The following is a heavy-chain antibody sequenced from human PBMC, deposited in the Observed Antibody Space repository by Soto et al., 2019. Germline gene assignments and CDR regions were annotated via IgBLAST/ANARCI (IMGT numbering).Heavy chain of an antibody. CDR3: ARVSNDSRGYYLGFDY. D-gene: IGHD3-22*01. CDR2: IYWNDFK. Sequence: SGPTQVNPTQTLTLTCTCSGFSVKTSGVGVGWIRQPPGKTLEWLALIYWNDFKRYTPSLESRLTITKDTSKNQVVLTMTNMDPLDTATYYCARVSNDSRGYYLGFDYWGQGTLVTVSS. V-gene: IGHV2-5*01. CDR1: GFSVKTSGVG. J-gene: IGHJ4*02.